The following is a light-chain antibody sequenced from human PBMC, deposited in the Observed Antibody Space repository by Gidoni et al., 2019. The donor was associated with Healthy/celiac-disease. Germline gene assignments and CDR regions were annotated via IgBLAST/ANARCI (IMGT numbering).Light chain of an antibody. Sequence: ESVLTQSPGTLSLSPGERATLSCRASQSVSSNYLAWYQQTPGQAPRLLIYGSSSRATGIPDRFSGRGSGPDFTLTISRLDPEAFAVYYCPQYGSSPLSTFGQGTKLEIK. CDR1: QSVSSNY. CDR3: PQYGSSPLST. V-gene: IGKV3-20*01. J-gene: IGKJ2*01. CDR2: GSS.